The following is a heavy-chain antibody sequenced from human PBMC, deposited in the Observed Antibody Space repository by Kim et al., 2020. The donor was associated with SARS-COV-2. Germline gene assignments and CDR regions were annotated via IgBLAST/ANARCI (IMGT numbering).Heavy chain of an antibody. CDR2: VYYSGNT. V-gene: IGHV4-61*08. D-gene: IGHD3-3*01. CDR1: GGSVSSGGYF. J-gene: IGHJ4*02. Sequence: SETLSLTCTVSGGSVSSGGYFWSWIRQPPGKGLEWIGYVYYSGNTKYNPSLKSRVTMSVDTSKSQFSLKLRSVTAADTAVYYCARAPNDFWSGYPYYFDQWGQGTLVTVSS. CDR3: ARAPNDFWSGYPYYFDQ.